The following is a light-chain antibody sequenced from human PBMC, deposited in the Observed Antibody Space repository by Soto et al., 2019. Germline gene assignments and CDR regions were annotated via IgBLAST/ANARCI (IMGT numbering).Light chain of an antibody. CDR1: QDISNY. CDR2: DAS. CDR3: QQYDNLFT. Sequence: DIPMTQSPASLSASVGDRVTITCKATQDISNYLNWYHQKPGKAPKLLIYDASNVETVVPSRFSGSVSGTDVPFTIRSLDPDDSATYYCQQYDNLFTFGPGTKVDIK. J-gene: IGKJ3*01. V-gene: IGKV1-33*01.